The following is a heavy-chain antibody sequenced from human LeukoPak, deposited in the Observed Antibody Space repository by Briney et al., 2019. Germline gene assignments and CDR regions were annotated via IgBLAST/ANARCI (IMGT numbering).Heavy chain of an antibody. Sequence: ASVKVSCKASGYTFTSYDINWVRQATGRGLEWMGWMNPNSGNTGYAQKFQGRVTMTRNTSISTAYMELSSLRSEDTAVYYCARGKRSSSWYPYWGQGTLVTVSS. CDR1: GYTFTSYD. CDR2: MNPNSGNT. J-gene: IGHJ4*02. D-gene: IGHD6-13*01. V-gene: IGHV1-8*01. CDR3: ARGKRSSSWYPY.